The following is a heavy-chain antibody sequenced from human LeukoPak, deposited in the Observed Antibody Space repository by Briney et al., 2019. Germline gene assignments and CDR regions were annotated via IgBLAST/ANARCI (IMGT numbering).Heavy chain of an antibody. CDR1: GFTFSSYG. CDR2: ISYDGSNK. CDR3: ARGLPNYYGMDV. J-gene: IGHJ6*02. Sequence: GGSLRLSCAASGFTFSSYGMHWVRQAPGKGLEWVAVISYDGSNKYYADSVKGRFTISRDNSKNTLYLQMNSLRTEDTAVYYCARGLPNYYGMDVWGQGTTVTVSS. V-gene: IGHV3-30*03.